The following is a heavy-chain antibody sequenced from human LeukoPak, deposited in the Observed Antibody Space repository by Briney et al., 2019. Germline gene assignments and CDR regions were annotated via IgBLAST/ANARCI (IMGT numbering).Heavy chain of an antibody. CDR2: IRSKANSYAT. CDR1: GFTFSGSV. Sequence: GGSLRLSCAASGFTFSGSVMHWVRQASGKGLEWVGRIRSKANSYATAYAASVKGRFTISRDDSKNTAYLQMNSLKTEDTAVYYCSVNYCSGGSFYMLWGQGILVTVSS. J-gene: IGHJ4*02. V-gene: IGHV3-73*01. D-gene: IGHD2-15*01. CDR3: SVNYCSGGSFYML.